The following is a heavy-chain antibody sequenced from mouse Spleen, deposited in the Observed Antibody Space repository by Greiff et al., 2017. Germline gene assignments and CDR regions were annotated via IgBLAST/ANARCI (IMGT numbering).Heavy chain of an antibody. D-gene: IGHD2-4*01. CDR1: GFTFSSYA. V-gene: IGHV5-4*01. CDR3: ARENDYGYFDY. CDR2: ISDGGTYS. J-gene: IGHJ2*01. Sequence: EVNLVESGGGLVKPGGSLKLSCAASGFTFSSYAMSWVRQTPEKRLEWVATISDGGTYSYYPDKVKGRFTISRDNAKNNLYLQMSHLKSEDTAMYYCARENDYGYFDYWGQGTTLTVSS.